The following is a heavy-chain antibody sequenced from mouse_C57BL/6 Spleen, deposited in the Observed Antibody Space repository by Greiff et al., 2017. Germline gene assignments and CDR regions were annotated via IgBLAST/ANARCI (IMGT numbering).Heavy chain of an antibody. J-gene: IGHJ1*03. CDR1: GYAFTNYL. V-gene: IGHV1-54*01. D-gene: IGHD2-4*01. CDR2: INPGSGGT. Sequence: VKLMESGAELVRPGTSVKVSCKASGYAFTNYLIEWVKQRPGQGLEWIGVINPGSGGTNYNEKFKGKATLTADKSSSTAYMQLSSLTSEDSAVYFCARQDFYDYDVNFDVWGTGTTVTVSS. CDR3: ARQDFYDYDVNFDV.